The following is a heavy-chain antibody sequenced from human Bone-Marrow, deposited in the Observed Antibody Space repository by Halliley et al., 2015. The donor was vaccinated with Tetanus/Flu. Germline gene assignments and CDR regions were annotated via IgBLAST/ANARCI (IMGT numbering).Heavy chain of an antibody. D-gene: IGHD4-17*01. V-gene: IGHV4-34*01. CDR2: IKGRGSP. J-gene: IGHJ4*02. Sequence: RGLEWIGKIKGRGSPNYTPPQKSRVPISLDPSKNQIPRGLISVTAAGTAEYYCARGYGHFYYWGQGTLVTVSS. CDR3: ARGYGHFYY.